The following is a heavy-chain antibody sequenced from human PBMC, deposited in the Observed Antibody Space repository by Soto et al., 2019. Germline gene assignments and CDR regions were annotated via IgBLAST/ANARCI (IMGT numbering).Heavy chain of an antibody. Sequence: GASVKVSCKASGYTFTSYAMHWVRQAPGQRLEWMGWISAGNGNTKYSQKFQGRVTITRDTSASTAYMELSSLRPEDTAVYYCAVYGRRRAFDIWGQGTMVTISS. J-gene: IGHJ3*02. CDR1: GYTFTSYA. V-gene: IGHV1-3*01. D-gene: IGHD4-17*01. CDR2: ISAGNGNT. CDR3: AVYGRRRAFDI.